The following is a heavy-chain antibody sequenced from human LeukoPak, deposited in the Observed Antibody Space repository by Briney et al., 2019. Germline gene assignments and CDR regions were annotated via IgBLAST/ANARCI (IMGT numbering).Heavy chain of an antibody. CDR3: TRSPRDSYHDAFDI. Sequence: GESLKISCKGSGYSFTTYWIAWVRQMPGKGLEWMGIVYPGDSETRYSPSFQGQVAISADKSISTAYLQWGSLEASDTAMYYCTRSPRDSYHDAFDIWGQGTMVTVSS. CDR1: GYSFTTYW. V-gene: IGHV5-51*01. D-gene: IGHD5-24*01. J-gene: IGHJ3*02. CDR2: VYPGDSET.